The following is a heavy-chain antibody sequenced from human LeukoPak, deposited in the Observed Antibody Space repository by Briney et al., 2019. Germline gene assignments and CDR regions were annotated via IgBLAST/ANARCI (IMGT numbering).Heavy chain of an antibody. Sequence: PGGSLRLSCAASGFPLSRYWMSWVRQAPGKGLEWVANIKPDGSEKHYVDSVKGRFTFSRDNAKNSLYLQMNGLRAEDMAVYYCARLAASSDYFDYWGQGTLVTVSS. CDR3: ARLAASSDYFDY. J-gene: IGHJ4*02. CDR2: IKPDGSEK. CDR1: GFPLSRYW. D-gene: IGHD2-15*01. V-gene: IGHV3-7*04.